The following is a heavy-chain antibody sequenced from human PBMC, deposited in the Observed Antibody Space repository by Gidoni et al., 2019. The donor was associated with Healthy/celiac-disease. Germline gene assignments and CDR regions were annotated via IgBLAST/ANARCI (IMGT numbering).Heavy chain of an antibody. J-gene: IGHJ2*01. V-gene: IGHV5-51*01. CDR3: ASGSAHVLGPTWYFDL. D-gene: IGHD6-19*01. CDR1: GYSFTSYW. Sequence: EVHLVQSGAEVKTPGESLKISCKGSGYSFTSYWIGWVRQMPGKGLEWMGIIYPGDSDTRYSPSCQGQVTISADKSISTAYLQWSSLKASDTAMYYCASGSAHVLGPTWYFDLWGRGTLVTVSS. CDR2: IYPGDSDT.